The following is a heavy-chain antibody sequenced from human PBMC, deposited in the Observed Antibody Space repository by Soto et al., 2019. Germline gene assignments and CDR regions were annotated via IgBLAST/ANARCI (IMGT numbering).Heavy chain of an antibody. V-gene: IGHV3-74*01. D-gene: IGHD1-26*01. CDR1: GFTFSSFW. Sequence: EVQLVESGGGLVQPGGSLRLSCAASGFTFSSFWMHWVRQGPGKGLVWLSRINFDGTRTTYADSVKGRFTISRDNAKDTVYLQLNSLRAEDTAVYYCAIGAGGRYYNHYWGQGTLVTVSS. CDR2: INFDGTRT. CDR3: AIGAGGRYYNHY. J-gene: IGHJ4*02.